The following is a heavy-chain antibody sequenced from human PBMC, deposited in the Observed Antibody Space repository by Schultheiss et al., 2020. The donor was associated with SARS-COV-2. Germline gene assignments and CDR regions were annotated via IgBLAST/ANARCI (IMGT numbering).Heavy chain of an antibody. V-gene: IGHV1-2*02. CDR3: ARDPSIAAAGTPFDY. CDR1: GYTFTGYY. J-gene: IGHJ4*02. CDR2: INPSGGST. D-gene: IGHD6-13*01. Sequence: ASVKVSCKASGYTFTGYYMHWVRQAPGQGLEWMGIINPSGGSTSYAQKFQGRVTMTRDTSISTAYMELSRLRSDDTAVYYCARDPSIAAAGTPFDYWGQGTLVTVSS.